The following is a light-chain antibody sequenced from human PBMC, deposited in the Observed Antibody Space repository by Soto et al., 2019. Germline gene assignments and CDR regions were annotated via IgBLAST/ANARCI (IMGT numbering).Light chain of an antibody. CDR1: QSISRW. CDR2: DAS. Sequence: DIQMTQSPATLSSSVPDRFTITFRASQSISRWLAWYQQKPGKAPKLLIYDASTLESGVPQRFSGSGSGTEFTLTISSLQTDDFSTHYCQQYHSYWTFGQGTKVDI. J-gene: IGKJ1*01. V-gene: IGKV1-5*01. CDR3: QQYHSYWT.